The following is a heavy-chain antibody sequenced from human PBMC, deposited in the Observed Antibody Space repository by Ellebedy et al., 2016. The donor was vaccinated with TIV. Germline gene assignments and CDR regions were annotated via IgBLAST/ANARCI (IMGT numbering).Heavy chain of an antibody. V-gene: IGHV3-48*02. CDR2: IISSGSSK. CDR1: GFTFSNYV. Sequence: GESLKISXTASGFTFSNYVMTWVRQAPGKGLEWVSYIISSGSSKYYADSVKGRFTISRDNAKQSLFLQMNSLTDEDTAVYYCVRDRPGAFDIWGQGTMVTVSS. J-gene: IGHJ3*02. CDR3: VRDRPGAFDI.